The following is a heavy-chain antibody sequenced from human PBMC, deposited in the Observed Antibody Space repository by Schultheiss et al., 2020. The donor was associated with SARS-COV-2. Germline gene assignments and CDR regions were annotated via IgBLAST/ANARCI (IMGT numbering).Heavy chain of an antibody. CDR2: IIPIFGTA. J-gene: IGHJ6*02. CDR1: GYTFTSYD. Sequence: SVKVSCKASGYTFTSYDINWVRQATGQGLEWMGGIIPIFGTANYAQKFQGRVTITADESTSTAYMELSSLRSEDTAVYYCARDLTVTTGFYYYYGMDVWGQGTTVTVSS. V-gene: IGHV1-69*13. CDR3: ARDLTVTTGFYYYYGMDV. D-gene: IGHD4-17*01.